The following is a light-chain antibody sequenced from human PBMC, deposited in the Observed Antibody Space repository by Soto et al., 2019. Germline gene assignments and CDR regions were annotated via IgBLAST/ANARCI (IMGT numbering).Light chain of an antibody. J-gene: IGKJ1*01. Sequence: IQMTQSPSSLSASVLERVTITFLASQGIRNDLGWYQKKPGKAPKLLIHAASSLESGVPSRLRGSGYGTDLTFTISSIQTEDFETYYCLQDYSYPWTFGQGTKVDIK. CDR2: AAS. CDR1: QGIRND. CDR3: LQDYSYPWT. V-gene: IGKV1-6*01.